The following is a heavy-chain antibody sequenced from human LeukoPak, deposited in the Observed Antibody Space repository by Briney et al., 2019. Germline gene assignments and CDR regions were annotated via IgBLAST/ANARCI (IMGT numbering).Heavy chain of an antibody. D-gene: IGHD6-19*01. Sequence: KPSETLSLTCTVSGSSISNYHWTWIRQSPGRGLEWIGYVWYTGSANYSPSLKRRVTISVDTSKNQLSLELTSLTAADTAVYYCARNVGWYSHDSWGQGTLVTVSS. CDR1: GSSISNYH. J-gene: IGHJ4*02. V-gene: IGHV4-59*08. CDR2: VWYTGSA. CDR3: ARNVGWYSHDS.